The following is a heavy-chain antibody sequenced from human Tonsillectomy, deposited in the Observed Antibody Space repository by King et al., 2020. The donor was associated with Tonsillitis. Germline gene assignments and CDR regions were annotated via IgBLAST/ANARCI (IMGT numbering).Heavy chain of an antibody. CDR3: ARGVLRYFDWMDDAFDI. Sequence: VQLQESGPGLVKPSETLSLTCTVSGGSISSYYWSWIRQPPGKGLEWIGYIYYSGSTNYNPSLKSRVTISVDTSKNQFSLKLSSVTAADTAVYYCARGVLRYFDWMDDAFDIWGQGTMVTVSS. CDR2: IYYSGST. J-gene: IGHJ3*02. V-gene: IGHV4-59*01. CDR1: GGSISSYY. D-gene: IGHD3-9*01.